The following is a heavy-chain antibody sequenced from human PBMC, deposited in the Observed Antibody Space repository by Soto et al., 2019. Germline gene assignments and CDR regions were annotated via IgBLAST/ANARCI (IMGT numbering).Heavy chain of an antibody. CDR1: GFTFSSYG. Sequence: QVQLVESGGGVVQPGRSLRLSCAASGFTFSSYGMHWVRQAPGKGLEGVAVIWYDGSNKYYADSVKGRFTISRDNTQNTLYLQMKSLRAEDTAVYYCARARLWAAAGTVGEDYYYGMDVWGQGTTVTVSS. CDR3: ARARLWAAAGTVGEDYYYGMDV. V-gene: IGHV3-33*01. CDR2: IWYDGSNK. J-gene: IGHJ6*02. D-gene: IGHD6-13*01.